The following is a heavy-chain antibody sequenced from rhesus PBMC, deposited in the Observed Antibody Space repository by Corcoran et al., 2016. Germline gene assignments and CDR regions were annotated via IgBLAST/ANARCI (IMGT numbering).Heavy chain of an antibody. V-gene: IGHV4S10*01. Sequence: QVQLQESGPGVVKPSETLSLTCAVSGGSISDNYRWSWIRPPPGKGLAWIGFIYGSSTNTNYNPSLKIRVPISKDTSKNQFSLKLSSVTAADTSVYFCAREDVVVLRFWGQGVLVTISS. D-gene: IGHD2-15*01. CDR1: GGSISDNYR. CDR3: AREDVVVLRF. CDR2: IYGSSTNT. J-gene: IGHJ4*01.